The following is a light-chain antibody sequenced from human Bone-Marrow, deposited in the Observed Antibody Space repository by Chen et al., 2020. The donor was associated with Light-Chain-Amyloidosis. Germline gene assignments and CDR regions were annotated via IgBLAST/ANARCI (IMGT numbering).Light chain of an antibody. Sequence: SYELTQPPSVSVSPGQPARITCSGDDLPTKYAYWYQQKPGQAPVLVIHRDTERPSGISERFYGSSSGTTATLTISGVKAEDEADYHCQSADSSGTYEVIFGGGTKLTVL. J-gene: IGLJ2*01. CDR3: QSADSSGTYEVI. CDR1: DLPTKY. CDR2: RDT. V-gene: IGLV3-25*03.